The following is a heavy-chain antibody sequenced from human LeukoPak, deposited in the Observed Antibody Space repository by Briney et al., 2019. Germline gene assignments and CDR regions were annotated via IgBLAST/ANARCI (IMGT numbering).Heavy chain of an antibody. CDR3: ARDSLSGSFLY. CDR1: GFTVSSNY. V-gene: IGHV3-53*04. Sequence: GGSLRLSCAASGFTVSSNYMSWVRQAPGKGLEWVSVIYSGGSIYYADSVKGRFTISRHNSKNTLYLQMNSLRAEDTAVYYCARDSLSGSFLYWGQGTLVTVSS. D-gene: IGHD1-26*01. CDR2: IYSGGSI. J-gene: IGHJ4*02.